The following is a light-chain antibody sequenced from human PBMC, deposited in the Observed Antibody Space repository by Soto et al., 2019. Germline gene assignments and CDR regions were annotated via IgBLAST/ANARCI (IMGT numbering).Light chain of an antibody. CDR3: QQYGSSRT. CDR1: QSVSSN. Sequence: EIVMTQSPSTLSVSPWERSTLSFRASQSVSSNLAWYQQKPGQAPRLLIYGASSRATGIPDRFSGSGSGTDFTLTISRLEPEDFAVYYCQQYGSSRTFGQGTKVDI. J-gene: IGKJ1*01. V-gene: IGKV3-20*01. CDR2: GAS.